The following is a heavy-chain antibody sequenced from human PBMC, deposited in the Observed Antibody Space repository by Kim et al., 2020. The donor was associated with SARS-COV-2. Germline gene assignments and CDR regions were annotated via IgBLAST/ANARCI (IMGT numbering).Heavy chain of an antibody. V-gene: IGHV3-21*01. CDR2: FSSSNSYV. D-gene: IGHD2-2*01. J-gene: IGHJ3*01. CDR3: VVVPAATHPFDF. Sequence: GGSLRLSCVASEFTFSTYTMDWVRQAPGKGMEWVSSFSSSNSYVNYADSVMGRFTISRDNAKNSLFLDMNSLRAEDTAVYYCVVVPAATHPFDFWGQGTIVTVSS. CDR1: EFTFSTYT.